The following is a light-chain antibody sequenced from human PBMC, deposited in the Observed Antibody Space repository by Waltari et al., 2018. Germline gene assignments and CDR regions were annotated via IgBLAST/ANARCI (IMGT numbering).Light chain of an antibody. CDR2: GAS. CDR1: QNIADY. CDR3: QQSYSTPYT. Sequence: DIQMTQSPSSLSASVRDRVTITCRASQNIADYLNWYQEKPGEAPKLLIWGASSLQRGVPSRFSGSGSGTDFTLTISSLHPEDFATYYCQQSYSTPYTFGQGTELDIK. J-gene: IGKJ2*01. V-gene: IGKV1-39*01.